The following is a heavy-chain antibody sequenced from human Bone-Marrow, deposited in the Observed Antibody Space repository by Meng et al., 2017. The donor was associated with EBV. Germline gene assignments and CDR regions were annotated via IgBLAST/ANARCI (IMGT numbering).Heavy chain of an antibody. CDR3: AREQLEGTVATNRPFDY. J-gene: IGHJ4*02. D-gene: IGHD4-23*01. CDR2: IIPIFGTA. Sequence: QVQWVQSGGEVKKPGSSVKVSCKASGGTFSSYAISWVRQAPGQGLEWMGGIIPIFGTANYAQKFQGRVTITADESTSTAYMELSSLRSEDTAVYYCAREQLEGTVATNRPFDYWGQGTLVTVSS. CDR1: GGTFSSYA. V-gene: IGHV1-69*01.